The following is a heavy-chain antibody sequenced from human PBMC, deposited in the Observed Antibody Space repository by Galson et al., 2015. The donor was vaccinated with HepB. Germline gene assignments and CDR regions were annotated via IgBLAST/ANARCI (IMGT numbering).Heavy chain of an antibody. CDR1: GGTFSSYA. CDR3: ARYGGTTNNWFDP. D-gene: IGHD1-1*01. J-gene: IGHJ5*02. V-gene: IGHV1-69*06. CDR2: IIPIFGTA. Sequence: SVKVSCKASGGTFSSYAISWVRQAPGQGLEWMGGIIPIFGTANYAQKFQGRVTITADKSTSTAYMELSSLRSEDTAVYYCARYGGTTNNWFDPWGQGTLVTVSS.